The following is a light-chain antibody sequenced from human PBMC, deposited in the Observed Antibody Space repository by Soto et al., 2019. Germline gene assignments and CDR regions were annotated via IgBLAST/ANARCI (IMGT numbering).Light chain of an antibody. J-gene: IGKJ3*01. CDR3: QQYGSSPPFT. CDR1: QSVSSSY. Sequence: EIVLTQSPGTLSLSPGERVTLSCRASQSVSSSYLAWYQQKPGQAPRLLIYGASSRATGIPDRFSGSGSGTDFTLTISRLEAEDFAVYYCQQYGSSPPFTFGRGTKVDIK. CDR2: GAS. V-gene: IGKV3-20*01.